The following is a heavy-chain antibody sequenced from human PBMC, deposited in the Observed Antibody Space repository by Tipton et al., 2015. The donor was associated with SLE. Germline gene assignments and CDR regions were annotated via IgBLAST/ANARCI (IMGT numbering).Heavy chain of an antibody. D-gene: IGHD5-12*01. CDR2: IYYNGGT. V-gene: IGHV4-39*01. CDR3: ARLVGGYAR. CDR1: DGSISSSDYS. J-gene: IGHJ4*02. Sequence: TLSLTCTVSDGSISSSDYSWGWMRQPPGEGLEWIGTIYYNGGTHSNPSLKSRVSISVDTSKNQLSLKLISVTAADTAVYFCARLVGGYARWGQGTLVTVSS.